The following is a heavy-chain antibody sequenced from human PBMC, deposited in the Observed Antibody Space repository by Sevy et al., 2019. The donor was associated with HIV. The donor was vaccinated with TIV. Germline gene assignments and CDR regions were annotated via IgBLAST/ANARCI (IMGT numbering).Heavy chain of an antibody. J-gene: IGHJ6*02. V-gene: IGHV3-11*01. CDR2: ISGSDGAI. CDR1: GFTFSDYY. D-gene: IGHD4-17*01. CDR3: ARDHVKDGDLGDYYYFAMDV. Sequence: GESLKISCAASGFTFSDYYMSWIRQAPGKGLEWISYISGSDGAIYYADSVKGRFTISRDNAKNSLYLQMSSLRADDTAVYYCARDHVKDGDLGDYYYFAMDVWGQGTTVTVSS.